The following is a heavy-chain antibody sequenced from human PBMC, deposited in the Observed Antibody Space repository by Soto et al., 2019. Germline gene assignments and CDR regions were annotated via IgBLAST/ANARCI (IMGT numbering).Heavy chain of an antibody. CDR1: GFTFSSYG. CDR2: IWYDGKDK. CDR3: ARDRDTYGDYPFDY. Sequence: QVQLMESGGGVVQPGGSLRLSCAASGFTFSSYGMHWVRQAPGKGLEWVAVIWYDGKDKYYADSVKGRFTISRDNSKNTLYLQMNSLRAEDTALYYCARDRDTYGDYPFDYWGQGTLVTVSS. V-gene: IGHV3-33*01. J-gene: IGHJ4*02. D-gene: IGHD4-17*01.